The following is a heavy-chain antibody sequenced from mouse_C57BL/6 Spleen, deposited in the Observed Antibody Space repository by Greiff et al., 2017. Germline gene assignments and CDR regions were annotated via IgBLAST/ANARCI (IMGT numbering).Heavy chain of an antibody. D-gene: IGHD6-1*01. V-gene: IGHV1-63*01. CDR3: ARRGQLQALAMDC. CDR2: IYPGGGYT. J-gene: IGHJ4*01. CDR1: GYTFTNYW. Sequence: QVQLQQSGAELVRPGTSVKMSCKASGYTFTNYWIGWAKQRPGHGLEWIGDIYPGGGYTNYNEKFKGKATLTADKSSSTAYMQFSSLTSEDSAIYSCARRGQLQALAMDCWGQGTSVTVSS.